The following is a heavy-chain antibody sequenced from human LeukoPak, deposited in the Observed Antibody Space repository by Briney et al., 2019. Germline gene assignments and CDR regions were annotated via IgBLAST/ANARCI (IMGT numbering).Heavy chain of an antibody. Sequence: SETLSLTCTVSGGSVSRGSYYWSWIRQPPGKGLEWIGYFYNSWNTNYNPSLKSRVTISIDTSKNQFSLRLSSVTAADTAVYYCARANGDYLFYFDYWGQGTLVTVSS. J-gene: IGHJ4*02. CDR1: GGSVSRGSYY. CDR2: FYNSWNT. V-gene: IGHV4-61*01. D-gene: IGHD4-17*01. CDR3: ARANGDYLFYFDY.